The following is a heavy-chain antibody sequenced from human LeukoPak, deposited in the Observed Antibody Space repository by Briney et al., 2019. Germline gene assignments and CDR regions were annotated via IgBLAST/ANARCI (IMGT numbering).Heavy chain of an antibody. D-gene: IGHD2-8*02. CDR2: IYYSGST. CDR1: GGSISSGGYY. V-gene: IGHV4-31*03. CDR3: ASLPVLGKLRFAMDY. J-gene: IGHJ4*02. Sequence: SETLSLTCTVSGGSISSGGYYWSWIRQHPGKGLEWIGYIYYSGSTYYNPSLKSRVTISVDTSNNQFSLKLSSVTAADTAVYYCASLPVLGKLRFAMDYWGQGTLVTVSS.